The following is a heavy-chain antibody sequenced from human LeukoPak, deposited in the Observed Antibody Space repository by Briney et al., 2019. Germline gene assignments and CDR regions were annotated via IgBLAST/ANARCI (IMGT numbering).Heavy chain of an antibody. CDR1: GGSISSYY. D-gene: IGHD1-1*01. V-gene: IGHV4-59*01. CDR3: ARAQLNLLVDFGMDV. J-gene: IGHJ6*02. Sequence: SETLSLTCTVSGGSISSYYWSWIRQPPGKGLEWIGHSHYSGSTNYNPSLKSRVTISVDTSKNQFSLKLTSVTAADTALYYCARAQLNLLVDFGMDVWGQGTTVTVSS. CDR2: SHYSGST.